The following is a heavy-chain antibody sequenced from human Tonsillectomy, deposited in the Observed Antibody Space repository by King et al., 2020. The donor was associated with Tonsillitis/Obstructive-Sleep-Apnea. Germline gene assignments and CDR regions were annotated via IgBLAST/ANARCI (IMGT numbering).Heavy chain of an antibody. CDR3: AKGQLGDFFPYGMDV. D-gene: IGHD1-1*01. CDR1: GFTFSSYA. V-gene: IGHV3-23*04. J-gene: IGHJ6*02. CDR2: IIGRGGST. Sequence: VQLVESGGGLVQPGGSLRLSCAASGFTFSSYAMSWVRQAPGKGLEWVSAIIGRGGSTYYADSVKGRFTISRDNSKNTLYLQMNSLRAEDTAVYYCAKGQLGDFFPYGMDVWGQGTTVTVSS.